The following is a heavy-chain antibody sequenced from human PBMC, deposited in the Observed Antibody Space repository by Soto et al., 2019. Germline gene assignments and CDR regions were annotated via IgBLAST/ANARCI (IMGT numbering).Heavy chain of an antibody. V-gene: IGHV1-18*01. CDR2: ISAYNGNT. Sequence: ASVKVSCKASGYTFTSYGISWVRQAPGQGLEWMGWISAYNGNTNYAQKLQGRVTMTTDTSMSTAYMELRSLRADDTAVYYCARDLGDLGSYRSNWFDPWGQGTLVTVSS. CDR1: GYTFTSYG. D-gene: IGHD3-16*02. CDR3: ARDLGDLGSYRSNWFDP. J-gene: IGHJ5*02.